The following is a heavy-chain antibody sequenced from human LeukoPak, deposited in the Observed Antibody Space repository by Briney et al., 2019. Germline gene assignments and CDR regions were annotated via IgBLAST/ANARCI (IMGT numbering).Heavy chain of an antibody. CDR3: VRKGRQLAPDS. CDR2: ISANNGDR. Sequence: ASVKVSCKASGYTFTSYGITWVRQALGQGLEWMGWISANNGDRHYAQNVQDRVTLTTDTSTSTAYMDLRSLRSDDTAVYYCVRKGRQLAPDSWGQGTLVTVSS. V-gene: IGHV1-18*01. J-gene: IGHJ4*02. CDR1: GYTFTSYG. D-gene: IGHD1-1*01.